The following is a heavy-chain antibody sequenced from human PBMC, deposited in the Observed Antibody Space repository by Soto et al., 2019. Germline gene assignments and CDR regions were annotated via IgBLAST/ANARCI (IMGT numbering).Heavy chain of an antibody. Sequence: QLQLQESGPGLVKPSETLSLTCTVSGGSINSTSSYWAWIRQPPGKGLEWIGSIYYSGTSYSKTSLKSRISMSVDTSRNQFSLKLNSVAAADTAVYYCARLQPRWLNADYWGQGTLVTVSS. CDR3: ARLQPRWLNADY. V-gene: IGHV4-39*01. CDR2: IYYSGTS. CDR1: GGSINSTSSY. D-gene: IGHD6-19*01. J-gene: IGHJ4*02.